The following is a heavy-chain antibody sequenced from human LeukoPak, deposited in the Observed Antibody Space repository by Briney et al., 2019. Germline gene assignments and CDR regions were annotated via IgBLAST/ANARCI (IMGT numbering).Heavy chain of an antibody. CDR3: ARGYYNFWSGYRAEYYFDY. CDR2: ISSSGSTI. CDR1: GFTFSDYY. V-gene: IGHV3-11*04. J-gene: IGHJ4*02. D-gene: IGHD3-3*01. Sequence: GGSLRLSCAATGFTFSDYYMSWIRQAPGKGLEWVSYISSSGSTIYYADSLKGRFTISRDNAKNSLYLQMNSLRAEDTAVYYCARGYYNFWSGYRAEYYFDYWGQGTLVTVSS.